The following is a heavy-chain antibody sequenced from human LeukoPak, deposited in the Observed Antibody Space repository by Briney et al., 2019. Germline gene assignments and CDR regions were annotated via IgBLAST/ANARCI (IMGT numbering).Heavy chain of an antibody. CDR1: GGTFSSYA. CDR3: AREEDSGYDSHIDY. J-gene: IGHJ4*02. Sequence: SVKVSCKASGGTFSSYAISWVRQAPGQGLEWMGGIIPIFGTANYAQKFQGRVTITADESTSTAYMELRSLRSDDMAVYYCAREEDSGYDSHIDYWGQGTLVTVSS. CDR2: IIPIFGTA. V-gene: IGHV1-69*13. D-gene: IGHD5-12*01.